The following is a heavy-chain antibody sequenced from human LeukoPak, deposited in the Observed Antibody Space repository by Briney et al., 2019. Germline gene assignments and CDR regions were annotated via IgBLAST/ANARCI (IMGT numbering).Heavy chain of an antibody. Sequence: SETLSLTCTVSGGSISSYYWGWIRQPAGKGLEWIGRIYTSGSTNYNPSLKSRVTMSVDTSKNQFSLKLSSVTAADTAVYYCARSGELPSDAFDIWGQGTMVTVSS. CDR2: IYTSGST. CDR1: GGSISSYY. CDR3: ARSGELPSDAFDI. J-gene: IGHJ3*02. V-gene: IGHV4-4*07. D-gene: IGHD1-26*01.